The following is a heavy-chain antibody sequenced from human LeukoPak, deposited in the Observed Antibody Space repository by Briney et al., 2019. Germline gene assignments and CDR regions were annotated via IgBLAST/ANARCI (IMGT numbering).Heavy chain of an antibody. V-gene: IGHV1-18*01. CDR2: ISAYNGNT. CDR1: GYTFTSYG. CDR3: ARGCSGGSCYPPGPPSTYNWFDP. Sequence: ASVKVSCKASGYTFTSYGISWVRQAPGQGLEWMGWISAYNGNTNYAQKLQGRVTMTTDTSTSTAYMELRSLRSDDTAVYYCARGCSGGSCYPPGPPSTYNWFDPWGQGTLVTVSS. D-gene: IGHD2-15*01. J-gene: IGHJ5*02.